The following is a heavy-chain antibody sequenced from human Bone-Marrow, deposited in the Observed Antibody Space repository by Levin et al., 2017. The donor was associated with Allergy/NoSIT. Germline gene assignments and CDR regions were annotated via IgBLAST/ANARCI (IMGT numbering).Heavy chain of an antibody. D-gene: IGHD3-22*01. Sequence: GGSLRLSCAASGFTFSSYSMNWVRQAPGKGLEWVSSISSSSSYIYYADSVKGRFTISRDNAKNSLYLQMNSLRAEDTAVYYCARVKRMGFYYDSSGYPDYWGQGTLVTVSS. CDR2: ISSSSSYI. V-gene: IGHV3-21*01. J-gene: IGHJ4*02. CDR1: GFTFSSYS. CDR3: ARVKRMGFYYDSSGYPDY.